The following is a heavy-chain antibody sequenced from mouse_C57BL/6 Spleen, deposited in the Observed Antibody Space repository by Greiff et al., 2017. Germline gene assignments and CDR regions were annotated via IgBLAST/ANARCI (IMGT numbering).Heavy chain of an antibody. Sequence: EVQLVESVAELVRPGASVKLSCTASGFNIKNTYMHWVKQRPEQGLEWIGRIDPANGNTKYAPNFQGKATITADTSSNTAYLQLSSLTSEDTAIYYCAPYYYGSSRRYFDYWGQGTTLTVSS. D-gene: IGHD1-1*01. V-gene: IGHV14-3*01. CDR1: GFNIKNTY. CDR3: APYYYGSSRRYFDY. CDR2: IDPANGNT. J-gene: IGHJ2*01.